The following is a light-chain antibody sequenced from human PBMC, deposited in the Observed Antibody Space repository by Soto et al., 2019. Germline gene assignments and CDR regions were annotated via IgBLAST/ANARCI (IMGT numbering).Light chain of an antibody. CDR1: QSVSSY. CDR2: GAS. Sequence: IVLTQSPGTLSLSPGERATLSCRASQSVSSYLAWYQQKPGQAPRLLIYGASSRATGIPDRFSGSGSGTDFTLTISRLEPEDFAVYYCQQYGSSPRTFGQGTKVEIK. CDR3: QQYGSSPRT. J-gene: IGKJ1*01. V-gene: IGKV3-20*01.